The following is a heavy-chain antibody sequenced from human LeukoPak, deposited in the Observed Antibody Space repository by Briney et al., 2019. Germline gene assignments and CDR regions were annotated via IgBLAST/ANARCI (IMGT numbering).Heavy chain of an antibody. Sequence: GSLRLSCAASRFTFSDYDMSWIRQAPGKGLDWVSYITTSGNTVYYADSVKGRFTISRDNAKNSFFLQMNSLRAEDTAVYYCAIFADRWVQLGVPVYWGQGTLVTVSS. V-gene: IGHV3-11*01. CDR2: ITTSGNTV. CDR1: RFTFSDYD. D-gene: IGHD5-18*01. CDR3: AIFADRWVQLGVPVY. J-gene: IGHJ4*02.